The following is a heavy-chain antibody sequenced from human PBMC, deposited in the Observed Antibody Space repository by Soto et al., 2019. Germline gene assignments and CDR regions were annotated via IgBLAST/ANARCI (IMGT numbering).Heavy chain of an antibody. V-gene: IGHV1-69*13. CDR1: GGTFSSYA. J-gene: IGHJ6*02. Sequence: GASVKVSCKASGGTFSSYAISWVRQAPGQGLEWMGGIIPIFGTANYAQKFQGRVTITADESTSTAYMELSSLRSEDTAVYYCARYPRREFAYYYYYGMDVWGQGTTVTVSS. CDR2: IIPIFGTA. D-gene: IGHD3-10*01. CDR3: ARYPRREFAYYYYYGMDV.